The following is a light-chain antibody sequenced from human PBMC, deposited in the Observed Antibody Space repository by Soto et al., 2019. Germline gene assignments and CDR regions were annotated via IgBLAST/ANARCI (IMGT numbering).Light chain of an antibody. CDR1: SSDVGGYNY. V-gene: IGLV2-8*01. CDR3: GPWDDSLNGWV. CDR2: EVS. Sequence: QSALTQPPSASGSPGQSVTISCTGTSSDVGGYNYVSWYQQHPGKAPKLMIYEVSKRPSGVPDRFSGSKSGNTASLTVSGLQAEDEADYYCGPWDDSLNGWVFGGGTKLTVL. J-gene: IGLJ3*02.